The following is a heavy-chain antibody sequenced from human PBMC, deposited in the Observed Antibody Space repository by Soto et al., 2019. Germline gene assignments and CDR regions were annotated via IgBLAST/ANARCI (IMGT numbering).Heavy chain of an antibody. V-gene: IGHV1-69*04. Sequence: ASVKVSCKASGGTFSSYTISWVRQAPGQGLEWMGRIIPILGIANYAQKFQGRVTITADKSTSTAYMELSSLRSEDTAVYYCARDPGYCSSTSCYIFDYWGRGTLVTVSS. CDR1: GGTFSSYT. D-gene: IGHD2-2*02. CDR2: IIPILGIA. CDR3: ARDPGYCSSTSCYIFDY. J-gene: IGHJ4*02.